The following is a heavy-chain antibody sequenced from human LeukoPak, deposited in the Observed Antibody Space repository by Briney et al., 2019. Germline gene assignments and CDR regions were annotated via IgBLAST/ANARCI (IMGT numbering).Heavy chain of an antibody. V-gene: IGHV1-2*02. CDR3: ARDRPHNWFDP. Sequence: ASVKVSCKASGYTFTDYYVHWVRQAPGQGLGWMGLINPNDGYTNFAPKFQDRVTMTRDTSITTAYMKLSSLRSDDTAVYYCARDRPHNWFDPWGQGTLVTVSS. CDR2: INPNDGYT. CDR1: GYTFTDYY. J-gene: IGHJ5*02.